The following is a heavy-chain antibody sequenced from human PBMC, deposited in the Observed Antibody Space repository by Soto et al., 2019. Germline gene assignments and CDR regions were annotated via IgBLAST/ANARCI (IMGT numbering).Heavy chain of an antibody. Sequence: PGGSLRLSCAAFGLTLSTSSMNWVRQAPGRGLEWISYIRRHTSVTAYADSVKGRFTISRDNSKNTLYLQMNSLRAEDTAVYYCTIIFTSSGWSFDYWGQGTLVTVSS. CDR3: TIIFTSSGWSFDY. V-gene: IGHV3-48*01. CDR2: IRRHTSVT. J-gene: IGHJ4*02. D-gene: IGHD6-19*01. CDR1: GLTLSTSS.